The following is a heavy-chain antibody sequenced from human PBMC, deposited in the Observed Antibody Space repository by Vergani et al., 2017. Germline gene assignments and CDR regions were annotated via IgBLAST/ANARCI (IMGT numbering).Heavy chain of an antibody. J-gene: IGHJ4*02. CDR3: TKGSREYTGYFFDY. D-gene: IGHD5-12*01. CDR2: VSGSSATP. V-gene: IGHV3-23*01. CDR1: GFSFPGYA. Sequence: EVQLLESGGGLVQPGGSLRLSCEASGFSFPGYAMSWVRQAPGKGLEWVSSVSGSSATPYYEDSVKGRFIISRDNSKNTLNLQMNSLRADDTAVYYCTKGSREYTGYFFDYWGQGTLATVSS.